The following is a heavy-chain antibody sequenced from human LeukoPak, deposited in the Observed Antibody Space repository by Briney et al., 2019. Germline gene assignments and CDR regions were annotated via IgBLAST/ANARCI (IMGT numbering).Heavy chain of an antibody. V-gene: IGHV1-8*01. J-gene: IGHJ4*02. CDR2: MNPNSGNT. Sequence: ASVKVSCKASGYTFTSYDINWVRQATGQGLEWMGWMNPNSGNTGYAQKFQGRVTMTRNTSISTAYMELSSLRSEDTAVYYCAKESWSEGTMIVAFFDYWGQGTLVTVSS. CDR1: GYTFTSYD. D-gene: IGHD3-22*01. CDR3: AKESWSEGTMIVAFFDY.